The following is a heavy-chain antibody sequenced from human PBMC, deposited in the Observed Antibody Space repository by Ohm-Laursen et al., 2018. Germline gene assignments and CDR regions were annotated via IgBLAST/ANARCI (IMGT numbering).Heavy chain of an antibody. J-gene: IGHJ1*01. D-gene: IGHD3-22*01. CDR1: GFTFSSYA. CDR3: AKDGALLPEDFQH. Sequence: SLRLSCAASGFTFSSYAMSWVRQAPGKGLEWVSCISSSSSFMYYADSVKGRFTISRDNAKNSLYLQMNSLRAEDTAVYYCAKDGALLPEDFQHLGQGTLVTVSS. CDR2: ISSSSSFM. V-gene: IGHV3-21*01.